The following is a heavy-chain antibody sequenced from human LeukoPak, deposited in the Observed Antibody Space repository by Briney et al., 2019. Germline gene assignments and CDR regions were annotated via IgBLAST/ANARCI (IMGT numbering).Heavy chain of an antibody. Sequence: PSETLSLTCTVSDDSITPSYWSWLRQSAGKGLEWIGRVTRDGGVLYNSNDSSLRSRVILSVDASKNQFYLTLSGVTAADTGVYYCARGNGWKLHDYWGQGIQVTVSS. J-gene: IGHJ4*02. CDR2: VTRDGGVLYN. CDR3: ARGNGWKLHDY. CDR1: DDSITPSY. D-gene: IGHD4-23*01. V-gene: IGHV4-4*07.